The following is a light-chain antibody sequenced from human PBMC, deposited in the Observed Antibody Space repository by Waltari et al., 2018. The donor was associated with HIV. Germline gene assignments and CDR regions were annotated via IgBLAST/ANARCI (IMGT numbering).Light chain of an antibody. CDR2: ASS. J-gene: IGKJ1*01. CDR3: QQYSDWPRA. Sequence: EIVVTQFPAALSVSPGERASLSCTVSQSVSTYLAWYHQVPGQAPRLLISASSNRATGVPVRFSGSGSGTHFILTISSLQSEDSGVYYCQQYSDWPRAFGLGTKVEV. CDR1: QSVSTY. V-gene: IGKV3-15*01.